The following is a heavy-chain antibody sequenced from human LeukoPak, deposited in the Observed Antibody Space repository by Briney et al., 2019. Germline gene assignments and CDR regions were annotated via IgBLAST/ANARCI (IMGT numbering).Heavy chain of an antibody. J-gene: IGHJ4*02. CDR2: ISWDGGGT. CDR3: ASHHSTSPGLYIDF. CDR1: GFTFDDYA. D-gene: IGHD2-2*01. Sequence: PGGSLRLSCAASGFTFDDYAMSWVRQAPGKGLEWVSLISWDGGGTAYADSVKSLLPISKDNSKNSVYPQMNCLSTEHAAFYYCASHHSTSPGLYIDFWGQGTPVTVSS. V-gene: IGHV3-43*01.